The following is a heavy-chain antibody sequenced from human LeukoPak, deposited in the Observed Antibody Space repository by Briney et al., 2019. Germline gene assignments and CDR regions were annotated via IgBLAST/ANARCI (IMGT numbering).Heavy chain of an antibody. CDR2: INHSGST. Sequence: SETLSLTCAVYGGSFSGYYWSWIRQPPGKGLEWIGEINHSGSTNYNPSLKSRVTISVDTSKNQFSLKLSSVTAADTAVYYCARQYGGNVHFDYWGQGTLVTVSS. D-gene: IGHD4-23*01. CDR1: GGSFSGYY. J-gene: IGHJ4*02. V-gene: IGHV4-34*01. CDR3: ARQYGGNVHFDY.